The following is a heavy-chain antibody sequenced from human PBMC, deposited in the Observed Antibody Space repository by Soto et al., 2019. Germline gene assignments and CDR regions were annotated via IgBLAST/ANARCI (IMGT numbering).Heavy chain of an antibody. CDR2: IHYDGRT. CDR1: GGSINRPNYF. J-gene: IGHJ4*02. CDR3: ASYYCSSTNCPFDS. D-gene: IGHD2-2*01. Sequence: ETLSLTCNVSGGSINRPNYFWGWVRQSPGKGLEWVGSIHYDGRTYTTPSFRSRVTLSSDTSKNQFYVSLSSVTAADTAVYYCASYYCSSTNCPFDSWGQGVLVTVSS. V-gene: IGHV4-39*01.